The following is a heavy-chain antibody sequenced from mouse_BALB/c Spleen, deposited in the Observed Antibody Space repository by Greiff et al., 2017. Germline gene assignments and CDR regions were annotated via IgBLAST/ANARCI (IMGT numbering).Heavy chain of an antibody. D-gene: IGHD1-1*01. CDR3: ARALYPVGAMDY. V-gene: IGHV5-4*02. Sequence: EVMLVESGGGLVKPGGSLKLSCAASGFTFSDYYMYWVRQTPEKRLEWVATISDGGSYTYYPDSVKGRFTISRDNAKNNLYLQMSSLKSEDTAMYYCARALYPVGAMDYWGQGTSVTVSS. CDR1: GFTFSDYY. J-gene: IGHJ4*01. CDR2: ISDGGSYT.